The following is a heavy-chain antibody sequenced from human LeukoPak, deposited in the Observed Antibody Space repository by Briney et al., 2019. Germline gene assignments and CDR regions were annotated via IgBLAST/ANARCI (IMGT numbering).Heavy chain of an antibody. V-gene: IGHV3-21*01. Sequence: GGSLRLSCAASGFTFSSYSMNWVRQAPGKGLEWVSSISSSSSYIYYADSVKGRFTISRDNAKNSLYLQMNSLRAEDTAVYYCARDIGGSGYYPVKHGVDYWGQGTLVTVSS. CDR1: GFTFSSYS. J-gene: IGHJ4*02. D-gene: IGHD3-22*01. CDR2: ISSSSSYI. CDR3: ARDIGGSGYYPVKHGVDY.